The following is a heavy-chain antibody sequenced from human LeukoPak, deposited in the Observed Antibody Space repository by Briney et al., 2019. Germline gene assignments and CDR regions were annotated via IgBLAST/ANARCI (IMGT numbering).Heavy chain of an antibody. CDR1: GGSFSGYY. Sequence: SETLSLTCAVYGGSFSGYYWSCIRQPPGKGLEWIGEINHSGSTNYNPSLKSRVTISVDTSKNQFSLKLSSVTAADTAVYYCARNDYWGQGTLVTVSS. V-gene: IGHV4-34*01. CDR2: INHSGST. J-gene: IGHJ4*02. CDR3: ARNDY.